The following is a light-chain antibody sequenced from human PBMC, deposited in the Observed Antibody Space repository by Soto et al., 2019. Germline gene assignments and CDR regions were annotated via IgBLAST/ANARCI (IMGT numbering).Light chain of an antibody. CDR2: DAS. J-gene: IGKJ4*01. V-gene: IGKV3-15*01. CDR3: QQYNNRSPLT. Sequence: ILMTQSPATLSASTGERATLSCRISQSVSSNLAWYQQKPGQAPRLLIYDASTRVNGIPARFSGSGSGTKFTILSSSLQSSDYAVYYCQQYNNRSPLTFGGGTKVEIK. CDR1: QSVSSN.